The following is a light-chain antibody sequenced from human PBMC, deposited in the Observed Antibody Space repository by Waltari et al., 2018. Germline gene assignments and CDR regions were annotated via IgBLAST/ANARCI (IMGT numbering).Light chain of an antibody. V-gene: IGLV2-8*01. CDR2: EVS. CDR1: SSDAGGYNY. CDR3: SSYAGSNNFV. Sequence: QSALTQPPSASGSPGQSVTISCTGTSSDAGGYNYVSWYQQHPGKAPKLMIYEVSKRPSGVPDCFSGSKSGNTASLTVSGLQAEDEADYYCSSYAGSNNFVFGTGTKATVL. J-gene: IGLJ1*01.